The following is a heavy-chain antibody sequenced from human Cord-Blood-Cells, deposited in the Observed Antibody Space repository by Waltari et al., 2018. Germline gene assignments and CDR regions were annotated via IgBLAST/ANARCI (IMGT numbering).Heavy chain of an antibody. CDR3: ARHPPGGSYYFDY. D-gene: IGHD1-26*01. Sequence: QVQLQESGPGLVKPSETLSLTCTVSGGSISSDYWIWIRQPPGKGLEWIGYIYYRGSTNYNPSLKSRVTISVDTSKNQFSLKLSSVTAADTAVYYCARHPPGGSYYFDYWGQGTLVTVSS. V-gene: IGHV4-59*08. CDR2: IYYRGST. J-gene: IGHJ4*02. CDR1: GGSISSDY.